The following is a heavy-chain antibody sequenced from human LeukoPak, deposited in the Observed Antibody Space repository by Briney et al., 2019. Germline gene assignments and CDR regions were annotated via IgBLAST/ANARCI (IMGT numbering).Heavy chain of an antibody. CDR1: GGSFSGYY. D-gene: IGHD6-13*01. CDR3: ASFKSIAAAGPYGMDV. J-gene: IGHJ6*02. Sequence: SETLSLTCAVYGGSFSGYYWSWIRQPPGKGLEWIGEINHSGSTNYNPSLKSRVTISVDTTKNQFSLKLSSVTAADTAVYYCASFKSIAAAGPYGMDVWGQGTTVTVSS. CDR2: INHSGST. V-gene: IGHV4-34*01.